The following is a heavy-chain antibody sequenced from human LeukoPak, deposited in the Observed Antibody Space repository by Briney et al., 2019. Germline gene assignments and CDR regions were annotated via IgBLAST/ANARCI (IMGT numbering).Heavy chain of an antibody. Sequence: ASVKVSCKASGYTFTSYGISWVRQAPGRGREWMGWINPKSGDTNYEQRLQGRVTMNSDSSSSTAYMDPPRLASDDTAVYYCARGELLVDYWGQGTLVTVSS. CDR2: INPKSGDT. V-gene: IGHV1-2*02. CDR1: GYTFTSYG. CDR3: ARGELLVDY. J-gene: IGHJ4*02. D-gene: IGHD3-10*01.